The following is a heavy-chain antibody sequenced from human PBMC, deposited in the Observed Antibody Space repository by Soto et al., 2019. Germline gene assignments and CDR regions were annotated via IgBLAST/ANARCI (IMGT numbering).Heavy chain of an antibody. D-gene: IGHD3-10*01. J-gene: IGHJ4*02. CDR3: ARDRGSGSYYIFDY. CDR1: GFTFSSYG. Sequence: QVQLVESGGGVVQHGRSLRPSCAASGFTFSSYGMHWVRQAPGKGQEWGAGIWYDGSNKYYADSVKGLFTISRDNSENTLCLQMNRLRAEDTAVYYCARDRGSGSYYIFDYWGQGTLVTVSS. V-gene: IGHV3-33*01. CDR2: IWYDGSNK.